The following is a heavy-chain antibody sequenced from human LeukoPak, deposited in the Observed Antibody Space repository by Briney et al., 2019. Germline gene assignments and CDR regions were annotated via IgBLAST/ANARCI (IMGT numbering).Heavy chain of an antibody. CDR1: GGSISTYY. V-gene: IGHV4-59*01. CDR3: ARDVTQRFSYYYYYVDV. J-gene: IGHJ6*03. D-gene: IGHD1-14*01. Sequence: SETLSLTCTVSGGSISTYYWSWIRQPPGKGLEWIGYIYYSGSTSYNPSLKSRVTISVDTSKNQFSLKLSSVTAADTAVYYCARDVTQRFSYYYYYVDVWGKGTTVTVSS. CDR2: IYYSGST.